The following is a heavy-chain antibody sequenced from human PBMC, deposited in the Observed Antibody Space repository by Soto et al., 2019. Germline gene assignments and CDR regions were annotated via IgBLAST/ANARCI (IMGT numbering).Heavy chain of an antibody. J-gene: IGHJ6*02. CDR2: ISYDGSNK. Sequence: RGSLRLSCAASGFTFSSYGMHWVRQAPGKGLEWVAVISYDGSNKYYADSVKGRFTISRDNSKNTLYLQMNSLRAEDTAVYYCAKGGPIVGATYYYYYGMDVWGQGTTVTVSS. V-gene: IGHV3-30*18. D-gene: IGHD1-26*01. CDR3: AKGGPIVGATYYYYYGMDV. CDR1: GFTFSSYG.